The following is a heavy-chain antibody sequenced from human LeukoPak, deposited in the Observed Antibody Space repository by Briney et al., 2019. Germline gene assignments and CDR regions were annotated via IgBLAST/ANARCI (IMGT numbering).Heavy chain of an antibody. Sequence: PGGSLRLSCAVSGFPFRSYWMSWVRQAPGKGLEWVANIKQDGSEKYYVDSVKGRFTISRDNAKNSLYLQMNSLRAEDTGVYYCARAVAGTLAFDYWGQGTLVTVSS. D-gene: IGHD6-19*01. CDR1: GFPFRSYW. J-gene: IGHJ4*02. V-gene: IGHV3-7*01. CDR2: IKQDGSEK. CDR3: ARAVAGTLAFDY.